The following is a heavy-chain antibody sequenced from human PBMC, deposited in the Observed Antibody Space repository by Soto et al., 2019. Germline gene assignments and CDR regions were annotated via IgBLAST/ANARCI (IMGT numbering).Heavy chain of an antibody. CDR3: ARDTTTVTTQNWFDP. D-gene: IGHD4-17*01. CDR2: ISAYNGNT. CDR1: GYTFTSYG. J-gene: IGHJ5*02. V-gene: IGHV1-18*01. Sequence: ASVKVSCKASGYTFTSYGISWVRQAPGQGLEWMGWISAYNGNTNYAQKLQGRVTMTTDTSTSTAYMELRSLRSDDTAVYYCARDTTTVTTQNWFDPWGQGTLVTVSS.